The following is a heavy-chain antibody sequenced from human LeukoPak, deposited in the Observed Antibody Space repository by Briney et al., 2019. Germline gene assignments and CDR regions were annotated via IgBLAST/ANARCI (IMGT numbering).Heavy chain of an antibody. V-gene: IGHV3-30*04. J-gene: IGHJ6*02. CDR1: GFTFSSHA. D-gene: IGHD1-14*01. CDR3: ARDLTGSMDV. CDR2: ISYDGRNK. Sequence: PGGSLRLSCAASGFTFSSHAIHWVRQAPGKGLEWVAVISYDGRNKHYADSVKGRFTISRDNSKNTLYLQMNSLRADDTAMYYCARDLTGSMDVWGQGTTVTVSS.